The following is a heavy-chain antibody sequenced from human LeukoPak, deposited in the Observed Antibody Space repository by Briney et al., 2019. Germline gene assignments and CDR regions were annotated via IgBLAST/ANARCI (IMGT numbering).Heavy chain of an antibody. V-gene: IGHV4-39*07. Sequence: PSETLSLTCTVSGGSISSSSYYWGWIRQPPGRGLEWIGSIYYSGSTYYNPSLKSRVTIPVDTSKNQFSLKLSSVTAADTAVYYCARDSGIAAAGVDYWGQGSLVTVSS. CDR2: IYYSGST. CDR1: GGSISSSSYY. D-gene: IGHD6-13*01. CDR3: ARDSGIAAAGVDY. J-gene: IGHJ4*02.